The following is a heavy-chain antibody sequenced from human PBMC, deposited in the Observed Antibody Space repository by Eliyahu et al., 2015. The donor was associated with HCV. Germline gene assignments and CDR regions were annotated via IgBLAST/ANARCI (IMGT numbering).Heavy chain of an antibody. CDR3: WVDSHTGY. CDR1: GYTXTGYN. J-gene: IGHJ4*02. D-gene: IGHD1-1*01. CDR2: ISPNSGDT. V-gene: IGHV1-2*02. Sequence: QVQLVQSGAEVMKPGASVKVYGRASGYTXTGYNMFWVRQAPXQGLEWMGWISPNSGDTKYAQKFQGRVTMTRDTSISTVYMELSRLTSDDTAVYYCWVDSHTGYWGQGTLVTVSS.